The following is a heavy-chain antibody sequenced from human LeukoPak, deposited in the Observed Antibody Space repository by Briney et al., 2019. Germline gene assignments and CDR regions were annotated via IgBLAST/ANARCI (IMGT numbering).Heavy chain of an antibody. Sequence: GGSLRLSCAGSGFTFSGSALHWVRQASGKGLEWVGRIRSTANGYATAYAASVKGRFTISRDDSKNTAYLQMDSLKTEDTAVYYCTGNYYGSGSYADFDYWGQGTLVTVSS. CDR3: TGNYYGSGSYADFDY. D-gene: IGHD3-10*01. CDR1: GFTFSGSA. V-gene: IGHV3-73*01. J-gene: IGHJ4*02. CDR2: IRSTANGYAT.